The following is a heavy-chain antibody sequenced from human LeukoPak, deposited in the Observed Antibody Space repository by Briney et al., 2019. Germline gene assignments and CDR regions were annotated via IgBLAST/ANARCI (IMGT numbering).Heavy chain of an antibody. CDR2: IYYSGRT. CDR3: ARGAPYCSGGSCYSGWFDP. Sequence: SETLSLTCTVSGGSISSGGYYWSWIRQHPGKGLELIGYIYYSGRTYYNPSLKSRVTISVDTSKNQFSLKLGSVTAADTAVYYCARGAPYCSGGSCYSGWFDPWGQGTLVTVSS. J-gene: IGHJ5*02. V-gene: IGHV4-31*03. CDR1: GGSISSGGYY. D-gene: IGHD2-15*01.